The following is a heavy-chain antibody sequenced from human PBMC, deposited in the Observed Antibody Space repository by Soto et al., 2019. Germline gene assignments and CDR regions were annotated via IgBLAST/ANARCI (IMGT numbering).Heavy chain of an antibody. V-gene: IGHV3-7*04. D-gene: IGHD3-10*01. J-gene: IGHJ4*02. CDR3: ARATGADKEDY. CDR1: GFNFCSVW. CDR2: MNEYGSER. Sequence: GGSLRLSCLTSGFNFCSVWVIWLPQAPGKGLEWVASMNEYGSERYYVDSVKGRFTISRDNAKNSLYLQMNSLRAEDTAVYYCARATGADKEDYWGQGTLVTVSS.